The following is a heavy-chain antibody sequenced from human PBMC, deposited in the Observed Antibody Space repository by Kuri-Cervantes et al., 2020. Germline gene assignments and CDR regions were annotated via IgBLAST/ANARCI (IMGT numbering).Heavy chain of an antibody. J-gene: IGHJ5*02. CDR3: ARDLAVAGTIWFDP. CDR1: GYTFTSYG. CDR2: ISAYNGNT. Sequence: ASVKVSCKASGYTFTSYGISWVRQAPGQGLEWMGWISAYNGNTNYAQKLQGRVTMTTDTSTSTAYMELSSLRSEDTAVYYCARDLAVAGTIWFDPWGQGTLVTVSS. D-gene: IGHD6-19*01. V-gene: IGHV1-18*01.